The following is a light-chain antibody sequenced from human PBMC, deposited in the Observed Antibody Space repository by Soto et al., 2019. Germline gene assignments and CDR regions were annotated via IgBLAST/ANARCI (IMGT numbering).Light chain of an antibody. CDR2: SAS. CDR3: QQGHNWPLT. Sequence: EIVMTQSPATLSVSPGERATLSCRASQSIYTELAWYQQKPGQPPRLLIYSASTRATGVPARFTGSGSGSEFTLTISVLQSEDFAVYYCQQGHNWPLTFGQGTRLEI. V-gene: IGKV3-15*01. CDR1: QSIYTE. J-gene: IGKJ2*01.